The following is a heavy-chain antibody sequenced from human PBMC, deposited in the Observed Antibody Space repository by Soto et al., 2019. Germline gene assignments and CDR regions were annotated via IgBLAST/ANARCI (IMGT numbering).Heavy chain of an antibody. J-gene: IGHJ3*02. CDR3: TRDRTYGDYWRYAFDI. V-gene: IGHV3-49*03. CDR1: GFTFGDYA. D-gene: IGHD4-17*01. Sequence: GGSLRLSCTASGFTFGDYAMSWFRQAPGKGLEWVGFIRSKAYGGTTEYAASVKGRFTISRDDSKSIAYLQMNSLKTEDTAVYYCTRDRTYGDYWRYAFDIWGQGTMVTVSS. CDR2: IRSKAYGGTT.